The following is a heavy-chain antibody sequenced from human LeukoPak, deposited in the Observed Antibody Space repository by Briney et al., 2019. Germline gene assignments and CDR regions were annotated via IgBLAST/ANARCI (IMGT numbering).Heavy chain of an antibody. J-gene: IGHJ4*02. CDR3: AKDWGR. V-gene: IGHV3-23*01. CDR2: ISGSGGST. Sequence: GRSLRLSSAASGFIFSTYAMNCVSQPAREGLEWVSAISGSGGSTYYADSVKGRFTISRDNSKNTLYLQMNSLRAEDTAVYYCAKDWGRGGQGTLVTVSS. CDR1: GFIFSTYA. D-gene: IGHD3-16*01.